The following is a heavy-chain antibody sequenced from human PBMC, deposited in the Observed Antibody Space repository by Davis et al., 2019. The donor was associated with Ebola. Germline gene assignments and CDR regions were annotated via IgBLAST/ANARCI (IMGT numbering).Heavy chain of an antibody. CDR1: GFTFSSYG. V-gene: IGHV3-30*03. Sequence: GESLKISCAASGFTFSSYGMHWVRQAPGKGLEWVAVISYDGSNKYYADSVKGRFTISRDNSKNTLYLQMNSLRAEDTAVYYCARETHWEWEQPFDPWGQGTLVTVSS. J-gene: IGHJ5*02. CDR3: ARETHWEWEQPFDP. CDR2: ISYDGSNK. D-gene: IGHD1-26*01.